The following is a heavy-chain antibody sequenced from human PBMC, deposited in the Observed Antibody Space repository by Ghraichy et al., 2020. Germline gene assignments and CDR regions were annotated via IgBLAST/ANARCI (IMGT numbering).Heavy chain of an antibody. Sequence: GGSLRLSCAASGFTFSSYSMNWVRQAPGKGLEWVSYISSSSSTIYYADSVKGRFTISRDNAKNSLYLQMNSLRAGDTAVYYCARDRGARFDYWGQGTLVTVSS. CDR2: ISSSSSTI. CDR1: GFTFSSYS. V-gene: IGHV3-48*01. CDR3: ARDRGARFDY. J-gene: IGHJ4*02. D-gene: IGHD4/OR15-4a*01.